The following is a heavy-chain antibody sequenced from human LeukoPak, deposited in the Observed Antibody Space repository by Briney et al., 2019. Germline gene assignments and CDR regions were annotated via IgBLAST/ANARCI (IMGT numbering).Heavy chain of an antibody. V-gene: IGHV3-21*01. CDR1: GFTFSSYS. Sequence: PGGSLRLSCAASGFTFSSYSMNWVRQAPGKGLEWVSSISSSSSYIYYADSVKGRFTISRDNAKNSLYLQMNSLRAEDTAVYYCARVPEMATMGHNHDAFDIWGQGTMVTVSS. CDR2: ISSSSSYI. J-gene: IGHJ3*02. D-gene: IGHD5-24*01. CDR3: ARVPEMATMGHNHDAFDI.